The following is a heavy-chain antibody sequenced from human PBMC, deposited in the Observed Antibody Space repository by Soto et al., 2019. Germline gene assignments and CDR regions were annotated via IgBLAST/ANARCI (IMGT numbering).Heavy chain of an antibody. CDR2: IYYSGNT. CDR1: GGSISSSSYY. Sequence: PSETLSLTCSVSGGSISSSSYYWGWIRQPPGKGLEWIGSIYYSGNTYYNPSLKSRVTISVDTAKNQFSLKLSSVTAADTVVYYCARDIAVAATRDAFDVWGQGTMVTVSS. J-gene: IGHJ3*01. V-gene: IGHV4-39*01. D-gene: IGHD6-19*01. CDR3: ARDIAVAATRDAFDV.